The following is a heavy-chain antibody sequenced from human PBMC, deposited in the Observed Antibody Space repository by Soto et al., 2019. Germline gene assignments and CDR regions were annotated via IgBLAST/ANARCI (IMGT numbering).Heavy chain of an antibody. D-gene: IGHD6-19*01. Sequence: GASVKVSCKASGYTFTSYYMHWVRQAPGQGLEWMGIINPSGGSTSYAQKFQGRVTMTRDTSTSTVYMELSSLRSEDTAVYYFARGESRGGKSGGMSWFDPGGKGTLVTVSS. CDR3: ARGESRGGKSGGMSWFDP. CDR2: INPSGGST. V-gene: IGHV1-46*01. CDR1: GYTFTSYY. J-gene: IGHJ5*02.